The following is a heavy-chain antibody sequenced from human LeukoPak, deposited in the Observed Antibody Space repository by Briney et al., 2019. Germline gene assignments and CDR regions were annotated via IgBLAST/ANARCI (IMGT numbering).Heavy chain of an antibody. Sequence: LEASVKVSCKASGYTFTSYGISWVRQAPGQGLEWMGWISAYNGNTNYAQKLQGRVTMTTDTSTSTAYMELRSLRSDDTAVYYCASSNVGPVDAFDIWGQGTMVTVSS. V-gene: IGHV1-18*01. CDR3: ASSNVGPVDAFDI. CDR1: GYTFTSYG. J-gene: IGHJ3*02. D-gene: IGHD2-2*01. CDR2: ISAYNGNT.